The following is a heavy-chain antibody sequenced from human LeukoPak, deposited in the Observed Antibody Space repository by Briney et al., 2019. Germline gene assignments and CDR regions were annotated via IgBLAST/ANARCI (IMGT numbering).Heavy chain of an antibody. CDR2: ISGSGSDI. CDR3: ARGAGRSGSDY. V-gene: IGHV3-11*01. Sequence: GGSLRLSCAASRFTFTGYWMTWVRQAPGKGLEWLSYISGSGSDIDYAGSVKGRFTISRDNAKNSLYLQMNILRAEDTAVYYCARGAGRSGSDYWGQGTLVTVSS. CDR1: RFTFTGYW. J-gene: IGHJ4*02. D-gene: IGHD6-19*01.